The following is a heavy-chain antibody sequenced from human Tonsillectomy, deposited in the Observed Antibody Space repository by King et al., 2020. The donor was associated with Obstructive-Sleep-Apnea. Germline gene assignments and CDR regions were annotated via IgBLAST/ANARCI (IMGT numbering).Heavy chain of an antibody. V-gene: IGHV3-13*01. D-gene: IGHD3-22*01. CDR1: GFTFKNYD. CDR3: ARGDRNYYDTCGVDY. Sequence: VQLVESGGGFVEPGGSLRLSCVASGFTFKNYDMHWVRQPAGNGLEWVSGISADDDTYYVDSVKGRFIISRDDATKSLFLQMNSLKAGDTAVYFCARGDRNYYDTCGVDYWGRGTLVTVSS. CDR2: ISADDDT. J-gene: IGHJ4*02.